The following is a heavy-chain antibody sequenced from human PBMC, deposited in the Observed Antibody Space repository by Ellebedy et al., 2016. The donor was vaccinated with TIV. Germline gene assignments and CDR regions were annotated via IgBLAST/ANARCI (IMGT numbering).Heavy chain of an antibody. V-gene: IGHV3-23*01. D-gene: IGHD2-15*01. CDR2: ISTSGGCT. J-gene: IGHJ2*01. Sequence: GESLKISCAASGFTFSSYGMNWVRQAPGKGLEWVSGISTSGGCTYYPDSVKGRFTISRDNFKNTLNMQMNRLRVEVTAIYYCAKGLKGDSGVWGWYFDLWGRGTLVTVSS. CDR1: GFTFSSYG. CDR3: AKGLKGDSGVWGWYFDL.